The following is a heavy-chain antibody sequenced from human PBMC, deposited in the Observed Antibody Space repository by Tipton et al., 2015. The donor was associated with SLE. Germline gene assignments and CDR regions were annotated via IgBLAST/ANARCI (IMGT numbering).Heavy chain of an antibody. CDR2: ISSSGSTI. Sequence: SLRLSCAASGFTFSSYEMNWVRQAPGKGLEWVSYISSSGSTIYYADSVKGRFTISRDNAKNSLYLQMNSLRAEDTAVYYCARGGYSYGFGPGGSDIWGQGTMVTVSS. CDR3: ARGGYSYGFGPGGSDI. D-gene: IGHD5-18*01. J-gene: IGHJ3*02. V-gene: IGHV3-48*03. CDR1: GFTFSSYE.